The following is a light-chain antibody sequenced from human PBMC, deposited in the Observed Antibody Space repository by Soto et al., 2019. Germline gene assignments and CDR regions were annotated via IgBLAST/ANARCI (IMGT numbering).Light chain of an antibody. CDR2: EGT. CDR1: TSDVGSYNL. CDR3: CSHVISSTCV. Sequence: QSVLTQPASVSGSPGQSITISCTGITSDVGSYNLVSWYQHHPDKAPKLIIYEGTKRPSGVSTRFYGSKSGNTASLTIYGLQAEDEADYYCCSHVISSTCVFGTGTKLTVL. J-gene: IGLJ1*01. V-gene: IGLV2-23*01.